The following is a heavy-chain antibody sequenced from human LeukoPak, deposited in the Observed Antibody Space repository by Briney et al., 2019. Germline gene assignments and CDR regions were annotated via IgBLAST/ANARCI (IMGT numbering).Heavy chain of an antibody. D-gene: IGHD5-18*01. V-gene: IGHV4-34*01. CDR1: GGSFSGYY. CDR2: INHSGST. J-gene: IGHJ5*02. Sequence: PSETLSLTCAVYGGSFSGYYWSWIRQPPGKGREWIGEINHSGSTNYNPSLKSRVTISVDTCKNQFSLKLSSVTAADTAVYYCASKTQLWLQGRRNTRFDTWGQGTLVTVSS. CDR3: ASKTQLWLQGRRNTRFDT.